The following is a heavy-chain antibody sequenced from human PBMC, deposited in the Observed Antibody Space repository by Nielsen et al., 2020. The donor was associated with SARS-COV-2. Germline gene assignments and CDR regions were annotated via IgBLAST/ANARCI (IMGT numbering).Heavy chain of an antibody. CDR1: GFTFSSYA. D-gene: IGHD6-19*01. Sequence: GESLKISCAASGFTFSSYAMSWVRQAPGKGLEWVSAISGSGGSTYYADSVKGRFTISRDNSKNTLYLQMNSLRAEDTAVYYCAKDLGIAVAGDAFDIWGQGTMATVSS. CDR3: AKDLGIAVAGDAFDI. J-gene: IGHJ3*02. CDR2: ISGSGGST. V-gene: IGHV3-23*01.